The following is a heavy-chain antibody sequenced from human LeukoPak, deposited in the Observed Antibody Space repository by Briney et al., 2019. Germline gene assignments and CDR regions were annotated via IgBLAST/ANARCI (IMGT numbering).Heavy chain of an antibody. CDR3: ARHDYDILTGENWFDP. CDR1: GGSISSSSYY. Sequence: NTSQTLSLTCTVSGGSISSSSYYWGWIRQPPGKGLEWIGSIYYSGSTYYNPSLKSRVTISVDTSKNQFSLKLSSVTAADTAVYYCARHDYDILTGENWFDPWGQGTLVTVSS. CDR2: IYYSGST. D-gene: IGHD3-9*01. J-gene: IGHJ5*02. V-gene: IGHV4-39*01.